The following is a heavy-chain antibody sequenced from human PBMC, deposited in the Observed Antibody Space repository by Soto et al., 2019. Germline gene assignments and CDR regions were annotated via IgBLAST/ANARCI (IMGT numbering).Heavy chain of an antibody. Sequence: GGSLRLSCAASGFTFSSYWMSWVRQAPGKGLEWVANIKQDGSEKYYVDSVKGRFTISRDNAKNSLYLQMNSLRAEDTAVYYCTKSMVRGVGVRFDPWGQGTLVTVSS. V-gene: IGHV3-7*01. CDR3: TKSMVRGVGVRFDP. D-gene: IGHD3-10*01. CDR2: IKQDGSEK. CDR1: GFTFSSYW. J-gene: IGHJ5*02.